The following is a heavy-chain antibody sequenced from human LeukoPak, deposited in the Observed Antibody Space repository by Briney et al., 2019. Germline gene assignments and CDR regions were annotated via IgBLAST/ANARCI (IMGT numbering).Heavy chain of an antibody. CDR2: IYSSGST. CDR1: GFTVNTNY. CDR3: ATRSLPGYYYGMDV. D-gene: IGHD2-15*01. J-gene: IGHJ6*02. V-gene: IGHV3-53*01. Sequence: PGGSLRLSCAASGFTVNTNYMSWVRQAPGKGLEWVSIIYSSGSTYYADSVKGRFTISRDSSKNTLYLQMNSLRAEDTAVYYCATRSLPGYYYGMDVWGQGTTVTVSS.